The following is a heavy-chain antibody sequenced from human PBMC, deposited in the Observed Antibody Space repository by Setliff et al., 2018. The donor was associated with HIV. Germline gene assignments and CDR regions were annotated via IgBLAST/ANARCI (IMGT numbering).Heavy chain of an antibody. V-gene: IGHV3-7*03. CDR2: IKQDGSEK. D-gene: IGHD6-13*01. CDR3: AKCNNPGYSSSWYNYYGMDV. Sequence: GGSLRLSCAASGFTFSNYWMSWVRQAPGKGLEWVASIKQDGSEKYYLDSVKGRFTISRDNSKNTLYLQMNNLRAEDTAVYYCAKCNNPGYSSSWYNYYGMDVWGQGTTVTVSS. CDR1: GFTFSNYW. J-gene: IGHJ6*02.